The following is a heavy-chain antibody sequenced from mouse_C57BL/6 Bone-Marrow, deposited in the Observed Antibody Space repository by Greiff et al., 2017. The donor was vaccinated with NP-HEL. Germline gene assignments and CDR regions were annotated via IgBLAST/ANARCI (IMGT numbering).Heavy chain of an antibody. CDR2: ISDGGSYT. D-gene: IGHD1-1*01. CDR3: ASLTTVVATDYYAMDY. J-gene: IGHJ4*01. Sequence: EVKVVESGGGLVKPGGSLKLSCAASGFTFSSYAMSWVRQTPEKRLEWVATISDGGSYTYYPDNVKGRFTISRDNAKNNLYLQMSHLKSEDTAMYYWASLTTVVATDYYAMDYWGQGTSVTVSS. V-gene: IGHV5-4*03. CDR1: GFTFSSYA.